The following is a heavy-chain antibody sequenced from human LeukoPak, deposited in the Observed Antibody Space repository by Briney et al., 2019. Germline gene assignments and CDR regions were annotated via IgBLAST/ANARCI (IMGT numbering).Heavy chain of an antibody. CDR2: IIPIFGIA. CDR3: ARGSGYCSGGSCRNWFDP. CDR1: GGTFSSYA. Sequence: SVKVSCKASGGTFSSYAISWVRQAPGQGLEWMGRIIPIFGIANYAQKFQGRVTITADKSTSTAYMELSSLRSEDTAVYYCARGSGYCSGGSCRNWFDPWGQGTLVTVSS. D-gene: IGHD2-15*01. J-gene: IGHJ5*02. V-gene: IGHV1-69*04.